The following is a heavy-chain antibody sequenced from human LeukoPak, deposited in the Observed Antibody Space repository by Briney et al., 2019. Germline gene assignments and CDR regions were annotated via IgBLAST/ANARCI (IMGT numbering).Heavy chain of an antibody. CDR3: ATSTPYAWIQLWLPRDYYYYYMDV. Sequence: PSETLSLTCTVSGGSISSSSYYWGWIRQPPGKGLEWIGSIYYSGSTYYNPSLKSRVTISVDTSKNQFSLKLSSVTAADTAVYYCATSTPYAWIQLWLPRDYYYYYMDVWGKGTTVTVSS. J-gene: IGHJ6*03. V-gene: IGHV4-39*07. D-gene: IGHD5-18*01. CDR1: GGSISSSSYY. CDR2: IYYSGST.